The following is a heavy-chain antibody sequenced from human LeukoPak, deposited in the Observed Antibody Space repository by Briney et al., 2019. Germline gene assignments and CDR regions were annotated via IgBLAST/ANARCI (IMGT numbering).Heavy chain of an antibody. D-gene: IGHD5-18*01. Sequence: SETLSLTCTVSGGSISSYYWSWIRQPPGKGLEWIGYIYYSGSTNYNPSLKSRVTISVDTSKNQFSLKLSSVTAADTAVYYCARTGPMVTPFDYWGQGTLVTVSS. J-gene: IGHJ4*02. CDR3: ARTGPMVTPFDY. CDR2: IYYSGST. CDR1: GGSISSYY. V-gene: IGHV4-59*01.